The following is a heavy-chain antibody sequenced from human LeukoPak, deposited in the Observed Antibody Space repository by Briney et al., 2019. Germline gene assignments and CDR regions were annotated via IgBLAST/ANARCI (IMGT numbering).Heavy chain of an antibody. CDR3: ARANNWSGYFSYYYYGMDV. J-gene: IGHJ6*02. Sequence: GASVKVSCKASGYTFTGYYMHWVRQAPGQGLEWVGWINPNSGGTNYAQKFQGRVTMTRDTSISTAYMELSRLRSDDTAVYYCARANNWSGYFSYYYYGMDVWGQGTTVTVSS. CDR1: GYTFTGYY. V-gene: IGHV1-2*02. D-gene: IGHD3-3*01. CDR2: INPNSGGT.